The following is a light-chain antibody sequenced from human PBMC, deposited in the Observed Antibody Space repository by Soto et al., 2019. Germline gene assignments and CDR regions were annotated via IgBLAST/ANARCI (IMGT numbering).Light chain of an antibody. Sequence: EIVLTQSPGTLSLSPGERATLSCRASLSVSSNYLAWYQQKPGQTPRLLIYGASSRATGIPDRFSGSGYGTDFTLTISRLEPEDFAVFYCQQYGSSPWTFGQGTKVEIK. CDR3: QQYGSSPWT. V-gene: IGKV3-20*01. CDR1: LSVSSNY. CDR2: GAS. J-gene: IGKJ1*01.